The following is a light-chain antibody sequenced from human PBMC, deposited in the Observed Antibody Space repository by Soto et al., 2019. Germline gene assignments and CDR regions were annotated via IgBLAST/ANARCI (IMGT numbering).Light chain of an antibody. CDR2: EAS. V-gene: IGKV1-5*03. CDR1: QNINSW. Sequence: DIHMTQSPSTLSASVGDRVTITCRASQNINSWLAWYQQKPGKAPKLLIYEASSLEKGVPARFGGSGSGTEFTLTISSLQSEDFAVYYCLQYNTWPPTFGLGTKVDIK. J-gene: IGKJ1*01. CDR3: LQYNTWPPT.